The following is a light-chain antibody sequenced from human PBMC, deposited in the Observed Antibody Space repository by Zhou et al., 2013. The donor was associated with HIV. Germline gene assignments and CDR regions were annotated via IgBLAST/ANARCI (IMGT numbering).Light chain of an antibody. CDR2: AAS. CDR3: LQDSIYPWT. Sequence: AIQMTQSPSSLSASVGDRVTITCRASQGIRNDLGWYQQKPGKAPKLLIYAASSLHSGVPSRFSGSGSGTDFTLTISSLQPEDYATYYCLQDSIYPWTFGQGTKVEI. V-gene: IGKV1-6*01. CDR1: QGIRND. J-gene: IGKJ1*01.